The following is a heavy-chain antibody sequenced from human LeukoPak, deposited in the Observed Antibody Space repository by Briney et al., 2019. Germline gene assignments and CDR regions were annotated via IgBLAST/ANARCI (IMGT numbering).Heavy chain of an antibody. J-gene: IGHJ5*02. CDR2: FDPEDGET. D-gene: IGHD3-10*01. V-gene: IGHV1-24*01. Sequence: ASVKVSCKVSGYTLTELSMHWVRQAPGKGLEWMGGFDPEDGETIYAQKFQGRVTMTEDTSTDTAYMELSSLRSEDTAVYYCTLLWFGELNIHWFDPWGQGTLVTVSS. CDR1: GYTLTELS. CDR3: TLLWFGELNIHWFDP.